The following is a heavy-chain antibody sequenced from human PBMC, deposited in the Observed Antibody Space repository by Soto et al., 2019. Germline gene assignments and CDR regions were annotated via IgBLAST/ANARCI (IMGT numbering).Heavy chain of an antibody. CDR1: GGSISGYY. V-gene: IGHV4-34*01. CDR2: INHSGST. Sequence: PSETLSLTCAVYGGSISGYYLSWIRQPPGKGLEWIGEINHSGSTNYNPSLKSRVTISVDTSKNQFSLKLGSVTAADTAVYYCARVEQQLGDPCLDLWGRGTLVTVSS. J-gene: IGHJ2*01. CDR3: ARVEQQLGDPCLDL. D-gene: IGHD6-13*01.